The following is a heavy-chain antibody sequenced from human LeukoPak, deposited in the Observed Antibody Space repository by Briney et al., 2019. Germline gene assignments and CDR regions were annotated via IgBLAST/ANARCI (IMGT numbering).Heavy chain of an antibody. V-gene: IGHV1-18*01. CDR3: ARVPTTFGPSATFDAFDI. J-gene: IGHJ3*02. Sequence: ASVKVSCKASGYTFTSYGISWVRQAPGQGLEWMGWISAYNGNTNYAQKFQGRVTITADESTSTAYMELSSLRSEDTAVYYCARVPTTFGPSATFDAFDIWGQGTMVTVSS. CDR2: ISAYNGNT. CDR1: GYTFTSYG. D-gene: IGHD3-16*01.